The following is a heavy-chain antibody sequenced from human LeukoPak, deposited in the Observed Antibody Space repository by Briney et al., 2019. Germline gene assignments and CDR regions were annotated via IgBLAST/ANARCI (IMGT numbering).Heavy chain of an antibody. V-gene: IGHV3-21*01. CDR1: SISSYY. D-gene: IGHD3-22*01. CDR3: ARDLNYYDSLDY. CDR2: ISSRSSYI. Sequence: SISSYYWGWVRQAPGKGLEWVSSISSRSSYIYYAVSVKGRFTISRDNTKNSLYLQINSLRAEDTAVYYCARDLNYYDSLDYWGQGTLVTVSS. J-gene: IGHJ4*02.